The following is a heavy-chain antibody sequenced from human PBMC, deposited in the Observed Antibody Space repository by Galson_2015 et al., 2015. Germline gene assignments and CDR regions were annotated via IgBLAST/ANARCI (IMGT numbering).Heavy chain of an antibody. CDR3: ARGVGSSGWYVPYYFDY. Sequence: CAISGDSVSSNSAAWNWIRQSPSRGLEWLGRTYYRSKWYNDYAVSVKSRITINPDTSKNQFSLQLNSVTPEDTAVYYCARGVGSSGWYVPYYFDYWGQGTLVTVAS. J-gene: IGHJ4*02. D-gene: IGHD6-19*01. V-gene: IGHV6-1*01. CDR1: GDSVSSNSAA. CDR2: TYYRSKWYN.